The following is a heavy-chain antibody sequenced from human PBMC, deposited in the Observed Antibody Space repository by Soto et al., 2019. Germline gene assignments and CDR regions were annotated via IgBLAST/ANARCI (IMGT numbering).Heavy chain of an antibody. CDR1: GYPFTSYG. Sequence: QVRLFHSGPEGKNPGAPGKVPSRASGYPFTSYGITWVRQAPGKGLEWLGWISAYNGNTNYAQKLQGRVTMTTDTSTSTAYMELRSLRSDDTAVYYCARDRGAYGMDVWGQGTTVTVSS. CDR3: ARDRGAYGMDV. CDR2: ISAYNGNT. J-gene: IGHJ6*02. V-gene: IGHV1-18*01.